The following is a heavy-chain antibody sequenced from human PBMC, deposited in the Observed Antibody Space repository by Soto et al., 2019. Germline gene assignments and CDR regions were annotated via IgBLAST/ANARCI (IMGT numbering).Heavy chain of an antibody. D-gene: IGHD5-12*01. Sequence: GVSMRLSCAVSRFTFGHYWLHWVRQAPGKGLVWVSRDSPDGRTATYAYSVKGRFTISRDNAKSMLYLQMISLIAEDTYVYYFAGSWLPTSYWGQGTLVTVSS. J-gene: IGHJ4*02. V-gene: IGHV3-74*01. CDR3: AGSWLPTSY. CDR1: RFTFGHYW. CDR2: DSPDGRTA.